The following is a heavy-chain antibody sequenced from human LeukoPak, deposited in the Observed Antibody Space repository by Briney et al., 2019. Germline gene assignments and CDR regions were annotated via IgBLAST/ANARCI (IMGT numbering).Heavy chain of an antibody. V-gene: IGHV4-39*01. D-gene: IGHD3-3*01. Sequence: SETLPLTCTVSDGSISNYYWSWIRQPPGKGLEWIGSIYYSGSTYYNPSLKSRVTISVDTSKNQFSLKLSSVTAADTAVYYCARPITIFGVGYYMDVWGKGTTVTVSS. J-gene: IGHJ6*03. CDR1: DGSISNYY. CDR3: ARPITIFGVGYYMDV. CDR2: IYYSGST.